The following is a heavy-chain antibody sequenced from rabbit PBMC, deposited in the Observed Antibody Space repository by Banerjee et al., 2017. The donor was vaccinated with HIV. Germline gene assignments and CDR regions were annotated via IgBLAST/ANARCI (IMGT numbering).Heavy chain of an antibody. CDR1: GLDFSSNDY. Sequence: QEQLEESGGDLVKPEGSLTLTCKASGLDFSSNDYMCWVRQTPGKGLEWIGCIYTGSDSDYYASWAKGRFTISKTSSTTVTLQMTSLTAADTATYFCARADYIGTGFDLWGQGTLVTVS. CDR3: ARADYIGTGFDL. CDR2: IYTGSDSD. V-gene: IGHV1S45*01. D-gene: IGHD7-1*01. J-gene: IGHJ4*01.